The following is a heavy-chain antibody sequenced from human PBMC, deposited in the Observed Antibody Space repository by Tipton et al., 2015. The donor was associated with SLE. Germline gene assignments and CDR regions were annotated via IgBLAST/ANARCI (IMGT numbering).Heavy chain of an antibody. CDR2: IRYDGSNK. D-gene: IGHD5-18*01. V-gene: IGHV3-33*01. CDR1: GFTFSSYG. J-gene: IGHJ3*02. Sequence: RSLLSCAASGFTFSSYGMHWVRQAPGKGLEWVAFIRYDGSNKYYADSVKGRFTISRDNAKNSLYLQMNSLRAEDTAVYYCARGDRSSFGLDAFDIWGQGTMVTVSS. CDR3: ARGDRSSFGLDAFDI.